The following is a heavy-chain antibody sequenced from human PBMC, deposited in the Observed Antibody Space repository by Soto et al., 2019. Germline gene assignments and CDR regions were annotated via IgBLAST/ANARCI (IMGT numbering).Heavy chain of an antibody. J-gene: IGHJ5*02. CDR2: ITPYNGNT. CDR3: AREAAYTSGGS. CDR1: GYTFTSYG. D-gene: IGHD3-16*01. V-gene: IGHV1-18*04. Sequence: QVQLAQSGAEAKKPGASVKISCKASGYTFTSYGISWVRQAPGQGLEWMGWITPYNGNTNYAQKVQARVTMTTDTSTSTAYMELRSLRSDDTAVYYCAREAAYTSGGSWGQGTLLTVSS.